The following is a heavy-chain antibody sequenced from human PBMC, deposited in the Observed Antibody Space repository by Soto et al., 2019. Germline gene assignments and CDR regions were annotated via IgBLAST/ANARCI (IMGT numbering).Heavy chain of an antibody. CDR1: GFTFSNYG. V-gene: IGHV3-30*18. CDR3: AKDIKNGRNHLGAEY. CDR2: ISNDGNDE. Sequence: QVQVVESGGGMVQPGRSLRLSCEASGFTFSNYGMHWVRQAPGKGLEWVAVISNDGNDEYYIDSVKGRFTISRDNSKNTLYLQMNTLNTEDTAMYYCAKDIKNGRNHLGAEYWGRGTLVTVSS. J-gene: IGHJ4*02. D-gene: IGHD1-26*01.